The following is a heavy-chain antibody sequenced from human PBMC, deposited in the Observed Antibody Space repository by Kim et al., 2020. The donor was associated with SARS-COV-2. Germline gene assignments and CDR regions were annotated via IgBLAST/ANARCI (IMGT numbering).Heavy chain of an antibody. CDR3: ARGDGAHWYFDL. J-gene: IGHJ2*01. D-gene: IGHD1-26*01. Sequence: SETLSLTCTVSGGSISSYYWSWIRQPPGKGLEWIGYIYYSGSTNYNPSLKSRVTISVDTSKNQFSLKLSSVTAADTAVYYCARGDGAHWYFDLWGRGTLVTVSS. V-gene: IGHV4-59*01. CDR2: IYYSGST. CDR1: GGSISSYY.